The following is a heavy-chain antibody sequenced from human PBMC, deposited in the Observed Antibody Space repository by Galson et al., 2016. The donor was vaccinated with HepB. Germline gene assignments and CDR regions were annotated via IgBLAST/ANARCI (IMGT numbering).Heavy chain of an antibody. Sequence: SLRLSCAASGFTFSSYAMHWVRQAPGKGLEWVAVISNDGSIKYYADSLKGRFTIFRDNSKNTLYLQLNRLRDEDTAIFYCAKNSVPSSGGGGADSWGQGTLVAVSS. D-gene: IGHD2-15*01. CDR2: ISNDGSIK. CDR3: AKNSVPSSGGGGADS. J-gene: IGHJ4*02. V-gene: IGHV3-30*04. CDR1: GFTFSSYA.